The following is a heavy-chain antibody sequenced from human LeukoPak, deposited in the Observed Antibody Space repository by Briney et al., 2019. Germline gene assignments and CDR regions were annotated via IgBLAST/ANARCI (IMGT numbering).Heavy chain of an antibody. CDR3: ARDGLDFWSGYYRDKYYYYGMDV. V-gene: IGHV3-48*02. J-gene: IGHJ6*02. D-gene: IGHD3-3*01. CDR1: GFTFSSYS. CDR2: ISSSSSTI. Sequence: GGSLRLSCAASGFTFSSYSMNWVRQAPGKGLEWVSYISSSSSTIYYADSVKGRFTISRDNAENSLYLQMNSLRDEDTAVYYCARDGLDFWSGYYRDKYYYYGMDVWGQGTTVTVSS.